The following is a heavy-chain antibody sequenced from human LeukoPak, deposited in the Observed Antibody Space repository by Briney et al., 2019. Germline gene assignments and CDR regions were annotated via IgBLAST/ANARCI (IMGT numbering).Heavy chain of an antibody. CDR3: ARDLYQWLPSTRPRDYYYYMDV. CDR1: GYTFTGYY. J-gene: IGHJ6*03. CDR2: INPNSGGT. V-gene: IGHV1-2*02. D-gene: IGHD6-19*01. Sequence: ASLTVSCTASGYTFTGYYIHWVRQAPGQGLEDMGWINPNSGGTNYAQTFQGRVTMTTDTSISPAYMELSRLRSDDTAVYYCARDLYQWLPSTRPRDYYYYMDVWGEGTTVTVSS.